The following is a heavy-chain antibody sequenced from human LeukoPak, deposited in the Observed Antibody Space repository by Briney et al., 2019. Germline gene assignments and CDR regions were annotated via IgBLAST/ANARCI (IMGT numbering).Heavy chain of an antibody. J-gene: IGHJ4*02. V-gene: IGHV3-74*01. CDR2: INSDGSST. D-gene: IGHD6-13*01. CDR3: AAGGSWYHND. CDR1: GFTFTSYW. Sequence: PGGSLRLSCAASGFTFTSYWMHWVRQAPGKGLVWVSRINSDGSSTSYADSVKGRFTISRDNAKNSLYLQMDSLRAEDTAVYYCAAGGSWYHNDWGQGTLVTVSS.